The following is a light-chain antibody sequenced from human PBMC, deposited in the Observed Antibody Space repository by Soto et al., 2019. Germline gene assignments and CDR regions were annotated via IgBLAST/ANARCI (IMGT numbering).Light chain of an antibody. CDR3: QQYGSSHPRT. Sequence: EIVLTQSPGILSLSPGERATLSCRSIQSVSTDFLAWYQQKPGQAHRLLIYGASTRANDVPDRFSGSGSGADFTLTISRLEPEDFAVYYGQQYGSSHPRTFGQGTKVDIK. V-gene: IGKV3-20*01. CDR2: GAS. CDR1: QSVSTDF. J-gene: IGKJ1*01.